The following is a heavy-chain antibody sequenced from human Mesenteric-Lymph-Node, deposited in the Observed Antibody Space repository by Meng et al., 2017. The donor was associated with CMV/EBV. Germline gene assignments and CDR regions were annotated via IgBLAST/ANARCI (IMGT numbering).Heavy chain of an antibody. CDR2: IIPILGIA. J-gene: IGHJ6*02. D-gene: IGHD5-18*01. CDR1: GCTFSSYT. CDR3: ARDRGYGLSGYGMDV. V-gene: IGHV1-69*04. Sequence: SVKVSCKASGCTFSSYTISWVRQAPGQGLEWMGRIIPILGIANYAQKFQGRVTITADKSTSTAYMELSSLRSEDTAVYYCARDRGYGLSGYGMDVWGQGTTVTVSS.